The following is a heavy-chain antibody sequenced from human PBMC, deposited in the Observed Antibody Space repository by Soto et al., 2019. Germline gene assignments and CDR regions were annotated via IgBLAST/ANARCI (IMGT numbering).Heavy chain of an antibody. CDR3: ARHSITMVRGVTYYYGMDV. CDR1: GCSISSSSYY. J-gene: IGHJ6*02. CDR2: IYYSGST. V-gene: IGHV4-39*01. D-gene: IGHD3-10*01. Sequence: SETLSLTCTVSGCSISSSSYYWGWIRQPPGKGLEWIGSIYYSGSTYYNPSLKSRVTISVDTSKNQFSLKLSSVTAADTAVYYCARHSITMVRGVTYYYGMDVWGQGTTVTV.